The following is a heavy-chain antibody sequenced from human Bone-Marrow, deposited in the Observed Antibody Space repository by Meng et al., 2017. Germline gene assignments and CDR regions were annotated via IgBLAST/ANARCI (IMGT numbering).Heavy chain of an antibody. CDR3: ARPLVVAGNTYYFDY. Sequence: KVSCKGSGYSFTSYWIGWVRQMPGKGLEWMGIIYPGDSDTRYSPSVQGQVTISADKSISTAYLQWSSLKASDTAMYYCARPLVVAGNTYYFDYWGQGTLVTVSS. CDR1: GYSFTSYW. J-gene: IGHJ4*02. V-gene: IGHV5-51*01. CDR2: IYPGDSDT. D-gene: IGHD2-15*01.